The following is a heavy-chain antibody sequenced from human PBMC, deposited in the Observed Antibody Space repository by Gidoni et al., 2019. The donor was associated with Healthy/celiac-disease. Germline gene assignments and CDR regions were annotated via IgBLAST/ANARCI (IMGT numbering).Heavy chain of an antibody. D-gene: IGHD3-10*01. Sequence: QVQLQQWGAGLLKPSETLSLTCAVYGGSFSGYYWSWIRQPPGKGLEWIGEINHSGSTNYNPSLKSRVTVSVDTSKNQFSLKLSSVTAADTAVYYCARAGLFEGYYGSGSYFEVDYWGQGTLVTVSS. J-gene: IGHJ4*02. V-gene: IGHV4-34*01. CDR1: GGSFSGYY. CDR2: INHSGST. CDR3: ARAGLFEGYYGSGSYFEVDY.